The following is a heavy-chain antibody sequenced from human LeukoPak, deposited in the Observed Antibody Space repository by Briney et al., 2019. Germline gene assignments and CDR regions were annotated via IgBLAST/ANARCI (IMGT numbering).Heavy chain of an antibody. V-gene: IGHV4-59*01. CDR2: IYSSGST. J-gene: IGHJ3*02. CDR1: GGSISRYY. CDR3: ARDPLGGWYGFDI. D-gene: IGHD6-19*01. Sequence: PSQTLSLTCTVSGGSISRYYWSWIRQPPGKGLEWIGYIYSSGSTNHNPSLKNRVTISLDTSTNQFSLRLISVTAADTAVYYWARDPLGGWYGFDIWGQGTMVTVSS.